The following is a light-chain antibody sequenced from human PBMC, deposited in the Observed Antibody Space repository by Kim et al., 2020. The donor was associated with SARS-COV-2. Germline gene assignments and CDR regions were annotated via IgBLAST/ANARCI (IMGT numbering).Light chain of an antibody. CDR1: QSVSSY. J-gene: IGKJ1*01. CDR3: QQRSNWPPT. V-gene: IGKV3-11*01. Sequence: EIVLTQSPATLSLFPGERATLSCRASQSVSSYLAWYQQKPGQAPRLLIYDASNRATGIPARFSGSGSGTDFTLTISSLGPEDFAVYYCQQRSNWPPTFGQGTKVDSK. CDR2: DAS.